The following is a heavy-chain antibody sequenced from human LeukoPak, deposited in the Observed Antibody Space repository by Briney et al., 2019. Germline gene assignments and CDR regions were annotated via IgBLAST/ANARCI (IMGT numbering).Heavy chain of an antibody. D-gene: IGHD2-15*01. J-gene: IGHJ3*02. CDR1: GYTFTSNY. V-gene: IGHV1-46*01. CDR3: ARTCSGGSCYSSAFDI. Sequence: ASVKVSCKAFGYTFTSNYMHWVRQAPGQGPEWMGVISPSGGSTTYAQKFQGRVTLTRDMSTSTDYLELSSLRSEDTAVYYCARTCSGGSCYSSAFDIWGQGTMVTVSS. CDR2: ISPSGGST.